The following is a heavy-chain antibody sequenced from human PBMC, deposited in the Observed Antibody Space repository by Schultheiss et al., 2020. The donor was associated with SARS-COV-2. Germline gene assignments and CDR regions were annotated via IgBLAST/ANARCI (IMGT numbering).Heavy chain of an antibody. J-gene: IGHJ4*02. D-gene: IGHD4-23*01. CDR2: ISSSSSYI. CDR3: ARETVVTPDFDY. Sequence: GGSLRLSCAASGFTFSSYSMNWVRQAPGKGLEWVSSISSSSSYIYYADSVKGRFTISRDNAKNSLYLQMNSLRAEDTAVYYCARETVVTPDFDYWGQGTLVTVSS. CDR1: GFTFSSYS. V-gene: IGHV3-21*01.